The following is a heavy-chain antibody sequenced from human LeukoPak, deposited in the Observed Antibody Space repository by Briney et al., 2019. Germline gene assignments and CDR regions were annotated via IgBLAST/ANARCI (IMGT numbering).Heavy chain of an antibody. Sequence: PSETLSLTCAVSGDSISSYYWRGIRQPAGKGLEWIGRIYTTGSTNYNPSLKSRVTMSVDTSNNQFSLKLSSVTAADTAVYYCARGGFTKFDPWGQGTLVTVSS. CDR1: GDSISSYY. CDR2: IYTTGST. V-gene: IGHV4-4*07. CDR3: ARGGFTKFDP. J-gene: IGHJ5*02. D-gene: IGHD3-3*01.